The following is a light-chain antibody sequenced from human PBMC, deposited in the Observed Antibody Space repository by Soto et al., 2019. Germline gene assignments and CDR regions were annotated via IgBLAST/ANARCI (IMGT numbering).Light chain of an antibody. Sequence: DLPMTQSPSTLSASVGDRVTITCRASQSISSWLAWYQQKPGKAPKLLIYDASSLESGVPSRFSGSGSGTEFTLTISSLQPDDFATYDCQQYNSYPLTFGGGTKVEIK. CDR2: DAS. J-gene: IGKJ4*01. CDR3: QQYNSYPLT. CDR1: QSISSW. V-gene: IGKV1-5*01.